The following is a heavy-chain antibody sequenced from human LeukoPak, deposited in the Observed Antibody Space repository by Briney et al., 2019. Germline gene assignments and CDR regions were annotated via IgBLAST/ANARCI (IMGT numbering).Heavy chain of an antibody. CDR2: INPNSGGT. V-gene: IGHV1-2*06. J-gene: IGHJ4*02. Sequence: SAVNVSCKASGYTFTGYYMHWVRQAPGQGLEWMGRINPNSGGTNYAQKFQGRVTMTRDTSISTAYMELSRLRSDDTAVYYCARGGTYYYDSSGYPSGFDYWGQGTLVTVSS. D-gene: IGHD3-22*01. CDR3: ARGGTYYYDSSGYPSGFDY. CDR1: GYTFTGYY.